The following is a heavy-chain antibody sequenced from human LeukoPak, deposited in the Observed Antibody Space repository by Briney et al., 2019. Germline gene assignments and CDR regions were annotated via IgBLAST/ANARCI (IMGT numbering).Heavy chain of an antibody. Sequence: PSETLSLTCTVSGGSISSSSYYWGWIRQPPGKGLEWIGSIYYSGSTYYNPSLKSRVTISVDTSKNQFSLKLSSVTAADTAVYYCARGLSGYSYGTLDYWGQGTLVTVSS. J-gene: IGHJ4*02. CDR2: IYYSGST. CDR3: ARGLSGYSYGTLDY. V-gene: IGHV4-39*07. D-gene: IGHD5-18*01. CDR1: GGSISSSSYY.